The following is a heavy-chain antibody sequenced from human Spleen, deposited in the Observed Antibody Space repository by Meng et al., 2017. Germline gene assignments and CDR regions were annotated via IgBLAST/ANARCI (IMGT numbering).Heavy chain of an antibody. CDR3: ARGTYGSGSYYSYPKEYYYYGMDV. Sequence: GESLKISCAVPGVSFSDSDIHWVRQASGKGLEWVANIKQDGSEKYYVDSVKGRFTISRDNAKNSLYLQMNSLRAEDTAVYYCARGTYGSGSYYSYPKEYYYYGMDVWGQGTTVTVSS. CDR1: GVSFSDSD. J-gene: IGHJ6*02. D-gene: IGHD3-10*01. V-gene: IGHV3-7*02. CDR2: IKQDGSEK.